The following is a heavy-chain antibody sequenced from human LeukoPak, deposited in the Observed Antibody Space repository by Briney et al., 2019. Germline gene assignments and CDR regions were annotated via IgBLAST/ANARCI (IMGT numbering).Heavy chain of an antibody. Sequence: ASVKVSCTSSGYIFTNYAITWVRQAPGQGLEWMGWISAYNGNTDYAQKFQGRVTMTTDTSTRTAYMDLRSLRSDDTAVYYCARGRLGVSGYKDYFDYWGQGTLVTVSS. D-gene: IGHD1-14*01. J-gene: IGHJ4*02. CDR2: ISAYNGNT. CDR1: GYIFTNYA. CDR3: ARGRLGVSGYKDYFDY. V-gene: IGHV1-18*01.